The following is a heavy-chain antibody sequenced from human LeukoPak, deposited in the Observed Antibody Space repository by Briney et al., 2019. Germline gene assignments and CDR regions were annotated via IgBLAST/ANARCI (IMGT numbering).Heavy chain of an antibody. D-gene: IGHD3-10*01. Sequence: PSETLSLTCTVSGGSISSSSYYWGWIRQPPGKGLEWIGSLYYSGSTYYNPSLKSRVTIFVDTSRNQFPLKLSSVTAADTAVYYCARHSSVLPFDYWGQGTLVTVSS. CDR2: LYYSGST. V-gene: IGHV4-39*01. CDR1: GGSISSSSYY. J-gene: IGHJ4*02. CDR3: ARHSSVLPFDY.